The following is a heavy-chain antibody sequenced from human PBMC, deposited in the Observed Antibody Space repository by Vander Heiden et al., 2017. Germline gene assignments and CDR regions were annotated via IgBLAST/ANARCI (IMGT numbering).Heavy chain of an antibody. CDR2: ISYDGSNK. V-gene: IGHV3-30-3*01. CDR3: ARGEWEPRAFDI. J-gene: IGHJ3*02. Sequence: QVQLVESGGGVVQPGRSLRVSCAASGFPFSSYARHWVRQDPGKGLEWVAVISYDGSNKYYADAVKGRFTISRDNSKKTLYLKMKSMRAEDTAVYYFARGEWEPRAFDIWGQGTMVTVSS. D-gene: IGHD1-26*01. CDR1: GFPFSSYA.